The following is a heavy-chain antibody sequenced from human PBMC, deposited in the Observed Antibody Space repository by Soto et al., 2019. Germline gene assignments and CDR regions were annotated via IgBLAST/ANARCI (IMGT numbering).Heavy chain of an antibody. Sequence: QVQLVQSGVEVKKPGSSVRVSCKASGDTFKNSVISWVRQAPGQGLEWMGGTIPLFGTTDYAQKFQGRLTITRDESTTTAYMEVSRLTSEDTAVYYCVADLDSGKVAVVWGQGTTVIVSS. CDR1: GDTFKNSV. CDR3: VADLDSGKVAVV. D-gene: IGHD2-15*01. CDR2: TIPLFGTT. V-gene: IGHV1-69*01. J-gene: IGHJ6*01.